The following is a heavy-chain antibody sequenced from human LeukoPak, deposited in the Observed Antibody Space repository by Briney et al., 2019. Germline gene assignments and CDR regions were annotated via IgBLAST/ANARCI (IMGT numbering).Heavy chain of an antibody. V-gene: IGHV4-39*07. J-gene: IGHJ5*02. D-gene: IGHD3-3*01. CDR3: ARDTRHYDFWSGSTHVWFDP. CDR2: IYYSGST. CDR1: GGSISSSRYY. Sequence: SETLSLTCTVSGGSISSSRYYWGWIRQPPGKGLEWIGSIYYSGSTYYNPSLKSRVTISVDTSKNQFSLKLSSVTAADTAVYYCARDTRHYDFWSGSTHVWFDPWGQGTLVTVSS.